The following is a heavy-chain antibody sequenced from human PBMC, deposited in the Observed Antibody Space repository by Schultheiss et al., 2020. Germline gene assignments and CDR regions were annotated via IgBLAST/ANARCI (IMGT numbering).Heavy chain of an antibody. CDR2: IYPGDSET. V-gene: IGHV5-51*01. CDR1: GYNFSTYW. J-gene: IGHJ4*02. D-gene: IGHD6-13*01. Sequence: GESLKISCTGSGYNFSTYWIGWVRQMPGKGLEWMGIIYPGDSETRYSPSFQGQVTISADKSISTAYLQWSSLKASDTAMYYCARQSNSWYDGLFDYWGQGTLVTVSS. CDR3: ARQSNSWYDGLFDY.